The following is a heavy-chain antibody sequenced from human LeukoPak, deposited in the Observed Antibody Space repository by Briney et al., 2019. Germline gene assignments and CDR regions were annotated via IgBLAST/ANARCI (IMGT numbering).Heavy chain of an antibody. J-gene: IGHJ4*02. Sequence: ASVKLSCKASGYTFTIYGISWVRQAPGQGLEWMGWISAYNGNTNYAQKLQGRVTITTDTSTSTAYMELRSLRSDDTAVYYCARAYTAYYDYVWGSYRHFDYWGQGNLVTVSS. CDR2: ISAYNGNT. CDR3: ARAYTAYYDYVWGSYRHFDY. D-gene: IGHD3-16*02. V-gene: IGHV1-18*01. CDR1: GYTFTIYG.